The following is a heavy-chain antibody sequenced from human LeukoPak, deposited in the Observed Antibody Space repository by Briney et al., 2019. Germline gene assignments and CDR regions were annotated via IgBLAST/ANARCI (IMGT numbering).Heavy chain of an antibody. D-gene: IGHD2-21*02. J-gene: IGHJ4*02. V-gene: IGHV1-24*01. CDR1: GYTLTELS. CDR3: ATVAYCGGDCYPFDY. CDR2: FDPEECET. Sequence: ASVRVSCKVSGYTLTELSMHWVRQAPGKGLGWKGGFDPEECETIYAQKFQGRVTMTEDTSTDTAYMELSSLRSEDTAVYYCATVAYCGGDCYPFDYWGQGTVLSVSS.